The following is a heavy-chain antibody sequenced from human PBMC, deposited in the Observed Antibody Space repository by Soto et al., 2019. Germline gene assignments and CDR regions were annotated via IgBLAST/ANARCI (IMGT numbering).Heavy chain of an antibody. D-gene: IGHD6-19*01. V-gene: IGHV3-33*01. CDR2: IWYDGSNK. Sequence: QVQLVESGGGVVQPGRSLRLSCAASGFTFSSYGMHWVRQAPGKGLEWVAVIWYDGSNKYYADSVKGRFTISRDNSKNPLYLQMNRRRAEDTAVYYCARDRYSSGWYDLDYWGQGTLVTVSS. J-gene: IGHJ4*02. CDR1: GFTFSSYG. CDR3: ARDRYSSGWYDLDY.